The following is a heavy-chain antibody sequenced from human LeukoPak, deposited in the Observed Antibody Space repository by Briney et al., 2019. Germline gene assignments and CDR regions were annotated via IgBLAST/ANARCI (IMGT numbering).Heavy chain of an antibody. Sequence: PGRSLRLSCAASGLTFSSYAMHWVRQAPGKGLEWVAVISYDGSNKYYADSVKGRFTISRDNSKNTLYLQMNSLRAEDTAVYYCAREDYGDYGGCFDYWGQGTLVTVSS. CDR1: GLTFSSYA. V-gene: IGHV3-30-3*01. CDR2: ISYDGSNK. J-gene: IGHJ4*02. CDR3: AREDYGDYGGCFDY. D-gene: IGHD4-17*01.